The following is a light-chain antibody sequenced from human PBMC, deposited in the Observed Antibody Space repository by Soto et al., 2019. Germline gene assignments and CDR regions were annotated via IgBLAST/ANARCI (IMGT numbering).Light chain of an antibody. Sequence: QSALTQPRSVSGSPGPSVTISCTGTSSDVGGYNYVSWYQQHPGKAPKLMIYDVSKRPSGVPDRFSGSKSGNTASLTISGLQAEDEADYYCCSYAGSYTVVLFGGGTKLTVL. CDR2: DVS. V-gene: IGLV2-11*01. CDR1: SSDVGGYNY. CDR3: CSYAGSYTVVL. J-gene: IGLJ2*01.